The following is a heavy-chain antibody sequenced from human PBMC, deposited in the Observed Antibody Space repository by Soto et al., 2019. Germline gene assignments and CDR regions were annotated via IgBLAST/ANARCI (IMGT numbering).Heavy chain of an antibody. CDR2: IGYDGSNK. CDR3: ATRGYSSSSGASTVDD. D-gene: IGHD6-6*01. V-gene: IGHV3-33*01. CDR1: GFTFSNYG. J-gene: IGHJ4*02. Sequence: GGSLRLSCAASGFTFSNYGMHWVRQAPGKGLEWVAVIGYDGSNKYYADSVRGRFTISRDNSKNTMYLQMNSLRAEDTAVYYCATRGYSSSSGASTVDDWGQGTLVTVSS.